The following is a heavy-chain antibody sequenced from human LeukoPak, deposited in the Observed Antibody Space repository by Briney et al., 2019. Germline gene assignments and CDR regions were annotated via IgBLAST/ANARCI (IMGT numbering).Heavy chain of an antibody. CDR3: ARIGSAGGSFDY. V-gene: IGHV1-69*01. CDR2: IIPIFGTA. D-gene: IGHD3-16*01. CDR1: GGTFSSYA. Sequence: SVKVSCKASGGTFSSYAISWVRQAPGQGLEWMGGIIPIFGTANYAQKFQGRVTITADESTSTAYMELSSLRSEDTAVYYCARIGSAGGSFDYWGQGTLVTVSS. J-gene: IGHJ4*02.